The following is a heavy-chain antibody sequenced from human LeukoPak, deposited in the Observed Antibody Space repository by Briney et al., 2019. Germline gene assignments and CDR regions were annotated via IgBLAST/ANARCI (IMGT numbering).Heavy chain of an antibody. CDR2: INHSGST. CDR1: GGSFSGYY. CDR3: ARATLTMVDY. V-gene: IGHV4-34*01. D-gene: IGHD3-10*01. Sequence: PSETLSLTCAVYGGSFSGYYRSWIRQPPGKGLEWIGEINHSGSTNYNPSLKSRVTISVDTSKNQFSLKLSSVTAADTAVYYCARATLTMVDYWGQGTLVTVSS. J-gene: IGHJ4*02.